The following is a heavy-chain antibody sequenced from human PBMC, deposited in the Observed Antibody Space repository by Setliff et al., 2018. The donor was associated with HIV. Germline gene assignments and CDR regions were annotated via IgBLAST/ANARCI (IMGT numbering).Heavy chain of an antibody. CDR1: DDSLSRSDFY. CDR3: ARGLRRYDILTGPYNWFDP. CDR2: IYDTGDT. J-gene: IGHJ5*02. Sequence: SETLSLTCTVTDDSLSRSDFYWAWIRQPPEKGLEWVASIYDTGDTHYNPSLKSRVTMSIDTSKSQFSLKLSSVTAADTAVYYCARGLRRYDILTGPYNWFDPWGQGTLVTVSS. V-gene: IGHV4-39*07. D-gene: IGHD3-9*01.